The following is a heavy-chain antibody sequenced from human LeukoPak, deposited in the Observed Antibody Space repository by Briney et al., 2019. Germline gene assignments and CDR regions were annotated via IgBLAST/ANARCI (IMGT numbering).Heavy chain of an antibody. CDR1: GFTFSSYG. CDR2: ISYDGSNI. J-gene: IGHJ4*02. Sequence: PGGSLRLSCAASGFTFSSYGIHWVRQAPGKGLEWVAVISYDGSNIYYADPVKGRFTISRDNSKNTLYLQMNSLKAEDTAVYYCANHGDYGVDYWGQGTLVTVSS. D-gene: IGHD4-17*01. CDR3: ANHGDYGVDY. V-gene: IGHV3-30*18.